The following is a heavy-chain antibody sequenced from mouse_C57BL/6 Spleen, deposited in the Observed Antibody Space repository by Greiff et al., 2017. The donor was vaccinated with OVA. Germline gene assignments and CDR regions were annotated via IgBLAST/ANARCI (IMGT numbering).Heavy chain of an antibody. J-gene: IGHJ1*03. CDR1: GYTFTSYW. D-gene: IGHD1-1*01. CDR2: IYPGSGST. CDR3: ARRLDYYGSSYGYFDV. Sequence: QVQLQQPGAELVKPGASVKMSCKASGYTFTSYWITWVKQRPGQGLEWIGDIYPGSGSTNYNEKFKSKATLTVDTSSSTAYMQLSSLTSEDSAVYYCARRLDYYGSSYGYFDVWGTGTTVTVSS. V-gene: IGHV1-55*01.